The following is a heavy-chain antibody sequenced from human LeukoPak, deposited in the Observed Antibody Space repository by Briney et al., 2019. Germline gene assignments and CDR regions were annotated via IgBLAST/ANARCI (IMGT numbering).Heavy chain of an antibody. CDR2: IIPIFGTA. Sequence: ASVKVSCKASGGTFSSYAISWVRQAPGQGLEWMGGIIPIFGTANYAQKFQGRVTITADESTSTAYMELSSLRSEDTAVYYCASSPPPSYCGSDCYRYYYYYYGMDVWGQGTTVTVSS. V-gene: IGHV1-69*13. CDR1: GGTFSSYA. J-gene: IGHJ6*02. D-gene: IGHD2-21*02. CDR3: ASSPPPSYCGSDCYRYYYYYYGMDV.